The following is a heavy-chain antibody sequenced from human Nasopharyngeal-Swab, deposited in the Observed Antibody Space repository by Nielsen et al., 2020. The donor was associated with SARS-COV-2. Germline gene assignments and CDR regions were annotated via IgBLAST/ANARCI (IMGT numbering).Heavy chain of an antibody. CDR3: ARGRAMIVVVDPYGMDV. V-gene: IGHV3-21*01. D-gene: IGHD3-22*01. J-gene: IGHJ6*02. CDR2: ISSSSSYI. Sequence: VRQAPGKGLEWVSSISSSSSYIYYADSVKGRFTISRDNAKNSLYLQMNSLRAEDTAVYYCARGRAMIVVVDPYGMDVWGQGTTATVSS.